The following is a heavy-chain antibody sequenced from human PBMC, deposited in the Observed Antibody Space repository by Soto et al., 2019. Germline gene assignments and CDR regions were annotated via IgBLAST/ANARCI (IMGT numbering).Heavy chain of an antibody. V-gene: IGHV1-69*01. CDR2: ITPLLGTA. CDR3: ARLRLEPEGANIPLMFGLDV. Sequence: QVQLVQSGAEVKKPGSSVRISCKASGDTFTGHAITWVRQAPAQGLEWLGVITPLLGTANYAPNFQGRVTITAYDSATTTFLDLTSLKFDGTAVYYCARLRLEPEGANIPLMFGLDVWGQGTTVTVSS. D-gene: IGHD2-8*01. CDR1: GDTFTGHA. J-gene: IGHJ6*02.